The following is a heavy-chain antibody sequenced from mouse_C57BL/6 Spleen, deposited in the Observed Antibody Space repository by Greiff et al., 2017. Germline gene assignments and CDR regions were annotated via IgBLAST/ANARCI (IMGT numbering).Heavy chain of an antibody. CDR2: INPNIGGT. V-gene: IGHV1-26*01. CDR1: GYTFTDYY. J-gene: IGHJ4*01. D-gene: IGHD2-5*01. CDR3: ARRAEYSNYGAMDY. Sequence: VKLQQSGPELVKPGASVKISCKDSGYTFTDYYMNWVKKSHGKSLEWIGDINPNIGGTSSTQKFSGKSTLTVDKSASTAYMELRSLTSEDSAVYYCARRAEYSNYGAMDYCGQGPSVTVSS.